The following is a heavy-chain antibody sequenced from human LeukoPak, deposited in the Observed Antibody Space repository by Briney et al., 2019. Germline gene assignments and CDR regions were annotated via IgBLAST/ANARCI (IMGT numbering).Heavy chain of an antibody. CDR2: IYYSGST. CDR3: ARGLGYYYDSSGYSSYYYYYYYYMDV. D-gene: IGHD3-22*01. Sequence: SETLSLTCTVSGGSITSYYWSWIRQPPGKGLEWIGYIYYSGSTNYNPSLKSRVTISVDTSKNQFSLKLSSVTAADTAVYYCARGLGYYYDSSGYSSYYYYYYYYMDVWGKGTTVTVSS. V-gene: IGHV4-59*01. J-gene: IGHJ6*03. CDR1: GGSITSYY.